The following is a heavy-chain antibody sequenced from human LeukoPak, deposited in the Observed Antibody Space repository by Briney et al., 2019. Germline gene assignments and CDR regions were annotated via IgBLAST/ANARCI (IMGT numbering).Heavy chain of an antibody. D-gene: IGHD5-24*01. Sequence: GASVKVSCKASGYTFTSYYMHWVRQAPGQGLEWMGIINPSGGSTSYAQKFQGRVTMTRDTSTSTVYMGLSSLRSEDTAVYYCARDLRPPVMATFADDAFDIWGQGTMVTVSS. J-gene: IGHJ3*02. CDR3: ARDLRPPVMATFADDAFDI. CDR1: GYTFTSYY. CDR2: INPSGGST. V-gene: IGHV1-46*01.